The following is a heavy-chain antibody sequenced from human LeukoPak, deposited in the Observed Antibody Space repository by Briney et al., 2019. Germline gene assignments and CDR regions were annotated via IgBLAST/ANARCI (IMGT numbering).Heavy chain of an antibody. V-gene: IGHV3-11*06. CDR1: GFSFSDYY. Sequence: GGSLRLSCAASGFSFSDYYMSRLRQAPGKGLEWISYISSSYTHTNYADSVKGRFTMSRDNTKNSVYLQMNSLRAEDTAVYYCARTLTAPGHFDYWGQGTLVTVSS. J-gene: IGHJ4*02. CDR2: ISSSYTHT. D-gene: IGHD6-13*01. CDR3: ARTLTAPGHFDY.